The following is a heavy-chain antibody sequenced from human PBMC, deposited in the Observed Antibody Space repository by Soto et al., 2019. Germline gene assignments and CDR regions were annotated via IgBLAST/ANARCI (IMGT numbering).Heavy chain of an antibody. CDR1: GYTLTELS. Sequence: ASVKVSCKVSGYTLTELSMHWVRQAPGKGLEWMGGFDPEDGETIYAQKFQSRVTMTEDTSTDTAYMELSSLRSEDTAVYYCATLWHSGYENLDYWGQGTLVTVS. J-gene: IGHJ4*02. D-gene: IGHD5-12*01. CDR3: ATLWHSGYENLDY. V-gene: IGHV1-24*01. CDR2: FDPEDGET.